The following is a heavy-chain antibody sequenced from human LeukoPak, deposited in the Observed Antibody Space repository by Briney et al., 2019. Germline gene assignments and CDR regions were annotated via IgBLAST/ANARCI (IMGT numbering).Heavy chain of an antibody. V-gene: IGHV1-2*02. CDR1: GYTFTGYY. Sequence: ASVKVSCKASGYTFTGYYMQWVRPAHGQGLEWMGWINPNSGGTNYAQKFQGRVTMTRDTSISTAYMELSRLRSDDTAVYYCARDDSSGYYYFDYWGQGTLVTVSS. CDR2: INPNSGGT. J-gene: IGHJ4*02. D-gene: IGHD3-22*01. CDR3: ARDDSSGYYYFDY.